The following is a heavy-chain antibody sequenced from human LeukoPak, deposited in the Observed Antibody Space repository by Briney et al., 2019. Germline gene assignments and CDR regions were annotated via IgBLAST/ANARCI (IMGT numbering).Heavy chain of an antibody. Sequence: SQTLSLTCTVSGGSISSGGYYWSWIRQRPGKGLEWIGYIYYSGSTYYNPSLKSRVTISVDTSKNQFSLKLSSVTAADTAVYYCARDHYYDSSGYRRYFQHWGQGTLVTVSS. CDR1: GGSISSGGYY. D-gene: IGHD3-22*01. CDR2: IYYSGST. J-gene: IGHJ1*01. CDR3: ARDHYYDSSGYRRYFQH. V-gene: IGHV4-31*03.